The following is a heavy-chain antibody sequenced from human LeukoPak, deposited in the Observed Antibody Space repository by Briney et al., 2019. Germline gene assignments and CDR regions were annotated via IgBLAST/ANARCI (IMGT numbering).Heavy chain of an antibody. D-gene: IGHD2-2*01. V-gene: IGHV3-23*01. CDR1: GFTFSSYA. CDR3: AKGWGYCSSPSCYGTFDY. CDR2: ISGSGGST. J-gene: IGHJ4*02. Sequence: GGSLRLSCAASGFTFSSYAMSWVRQAPGKGLEWVSAISGSGGSTYYADSVKGRFTISRDNSKNTLYLQMNSLRAEDTAVYYCAKGWGYCSSPSCYGTFDYWGQGTLVTVSS.